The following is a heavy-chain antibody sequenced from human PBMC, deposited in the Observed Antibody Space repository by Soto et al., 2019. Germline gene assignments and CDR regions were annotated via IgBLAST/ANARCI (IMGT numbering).Heavy chain of an antibody. J-gene: IGHJ6*02. CDR2: ISAYNGDT. Sequence: ASVKVSCKASGYTFTSYGFSWVRQAPGQGLECMGWISAYNGDTNYPQKFQARVTMTTDTSTSTAYLDLRSLRSDDTAVYYCARSSGTYPPSRYYYGLDVWGQGTTVTVSS. CDR1: GYTFTSYG. CDR3: ARSSGTYPPSRYYYGLDV. V-gene: IGHV1-18*01. D-gene: IGHD1-26*01.